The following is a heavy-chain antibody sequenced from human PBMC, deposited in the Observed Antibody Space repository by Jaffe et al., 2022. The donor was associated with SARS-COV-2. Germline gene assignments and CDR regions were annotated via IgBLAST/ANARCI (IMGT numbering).Heavy chain of an antibody. CDR2: ISWNSGSI. V-gene: IGHV3-9*01. D-gene: IGHD2-15*01. CDR3: AKDISDSKARYCSGGSCYRYYYYGMDV. J-gene: IGHJ6*02. CDR1: GFTFDDYA. Sequence: EVQLVESGGGLVQPGRSLRLSCAASGFTFDDYAMHWVRQAPGKGLEWVSGISWNSGSIGYADSVKGRFTISRDNAKNSLYLQMNSLRAEDTALYYCAKDISDSKARYCSGGSCYRYYYYGMDVWGQGTTVTVSS.